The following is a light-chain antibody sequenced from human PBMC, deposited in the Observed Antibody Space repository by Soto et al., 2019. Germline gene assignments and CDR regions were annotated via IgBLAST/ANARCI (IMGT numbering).Light chain of an antibody. CDR1: QSISSY. Sequence: DIQMTQSPSSLSASVVYRVTITCRASQSISSYLNWYQQKPGKAPKLLIYAASSLQSGVPSRFSGSGSGTDFTLTISSLQLEDFATYYCQQSYSTPWTFGQGTKVDNK. V-gene: IGKV1-39*01. CDR2: AAS. CDR3: QQSYSTPWT. J-gene: IGKJ1*01.